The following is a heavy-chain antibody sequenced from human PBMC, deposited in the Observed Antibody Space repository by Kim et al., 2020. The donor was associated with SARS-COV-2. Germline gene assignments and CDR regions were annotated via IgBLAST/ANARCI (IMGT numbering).Heavy chain of an antibody. CDR3: AKRRGGVTDYYYMDV. CDR1: GFTFSTSP. J-gene: IGHJ6*03. V-gene: IGHV3-23*01. CDR2: IRGSGGGT. D-gene: IGHD3-10*01. Sequence: GGSLRLSCAASGFTFSTSPMSWVRQAPGKGLEWVSGIRGSGGGTFYADSVKGRFTISRENSKSTLYLQMHSLSGNDTAIYYCAKRRGGVTDYYYMDVWG.